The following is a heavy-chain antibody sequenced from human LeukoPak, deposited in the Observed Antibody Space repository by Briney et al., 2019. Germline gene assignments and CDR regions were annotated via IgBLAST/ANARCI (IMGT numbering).Heavy chain of an antibody. CDR3: AKGGRGTYDS. CDR1: GFTFSSYI. V-gene: IGHV3-23*01. CDR2: IGGGGGDT. J-gene: IGHJ4*02. Sequence: PGGSLRLSCAASGFTFSSYIMAWVRQAPGKGLEWVSSIGGGGGDTYYADSVKGRFTISGDNSKNTLSLQMNSLRADDTAVYYCAKGGRGTYDSWGQGTLVTVSS. D-gene: IGHD3-16*01.